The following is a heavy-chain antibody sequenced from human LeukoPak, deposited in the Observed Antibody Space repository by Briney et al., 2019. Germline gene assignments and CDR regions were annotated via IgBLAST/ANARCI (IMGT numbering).Heavy chain of an antibody. J-gene: IGHJ4*02. D-gene: IGHD6-19*01. CDR3: AGNGGWYGVS. V-gene: IGHV3-48*03. Sequence: GESLSLSCAASGFTASSFEMKWVRPAPGEGLGWVSYFSSSGSTISYADSGKGRFTSSRDNRTNSLYLQRNSLRGNGQAVNYCAGNGGWYGVSGGEGTLVTVSS. CDR1: GFTASSFE. CDR2: FSSSGSTI.